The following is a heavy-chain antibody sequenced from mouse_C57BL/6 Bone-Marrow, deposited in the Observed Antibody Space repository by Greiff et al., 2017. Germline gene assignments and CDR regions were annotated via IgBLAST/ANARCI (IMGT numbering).Heavy chain of an antibody. D-gene: IGHD1-1*01. CDR2: IDPGDGDT. J-gene: IGHJ3*01. V-gene: IGHV14-1*01. Sequence: VQLQQSGAELVRPGASVKLSCTASGFNITDYYMHWVKQRPEQGLEWIGRIDPGDGDTEYAPKFQGKATMTADTSSNTAYLQLSSLTSEDTAVYYCTPYGGFAYGGQGTLVTVSA. CDR1: GFNITDYY. CDR3: TPYGGFAY.